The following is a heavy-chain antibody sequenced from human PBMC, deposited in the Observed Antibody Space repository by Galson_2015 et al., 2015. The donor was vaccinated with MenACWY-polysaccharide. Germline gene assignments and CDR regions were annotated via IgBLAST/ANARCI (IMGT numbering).Heavy chain of an antibody. CDR2: IDWDDDK. Sequence: PALVNPTQTLTLTCTFSGFSLSTSGMCVSWIRQPPGKALEWLARIDWDDDKYYSTSLKTRLTISKDTSKNQVVLTMTNMDPVDTATYYCARAPYYYDSSEGMDVWGQGTTVTVSS. CDR1: GFSLSTSGMC. D-gene: IGHD3-22*01. CDR3: ARAPYYYDSSEGMDV. J-gene: IGHJ6*02. V-gene: IGHV2-70*11.